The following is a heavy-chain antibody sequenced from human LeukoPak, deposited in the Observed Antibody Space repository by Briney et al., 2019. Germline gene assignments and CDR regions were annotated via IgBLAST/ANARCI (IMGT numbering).Heavy chain of an antibody. J-gene: IGHJ4*02. V-gene: IGHV4-39*01. CDR1: GGSISSKNYY. Sequence: SGTLSLTCTVSGGSISSKNYYWGWIRQPPGKGLEWIGSVYCTGSIYNSPSLKSRVTISVDTSKSQFSLMLSSVTAADTAVYYCARYMDSAMVSFDYWGQGTLVTASS. D-gene: IGHD5-18*01. CDR2: VYCTGSI. CDR3: ARYMDSAMVSFDY.